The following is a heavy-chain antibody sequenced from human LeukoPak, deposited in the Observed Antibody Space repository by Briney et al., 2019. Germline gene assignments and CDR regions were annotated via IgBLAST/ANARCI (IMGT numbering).Heavy chain of an antibody. V-gene: IGHV4-39*07. Sequence: SETLSLTCTVSGGSISSSSYYWGWIRQPPGKGLEWIGSIYHSGSTYYNPSLKSRVTISVDTSKNQFSLKLSSVTAADTAVYYCAREVPDRYYYYYYMDVWGKGTTVTVSS. CDR2: IYHSGST. CDR3: AREVPDRYYYYYYMDV. CDR1: GGSISSSSYY. J-gene: IGHJ6*03. D-gene: IGHD1-14*01.